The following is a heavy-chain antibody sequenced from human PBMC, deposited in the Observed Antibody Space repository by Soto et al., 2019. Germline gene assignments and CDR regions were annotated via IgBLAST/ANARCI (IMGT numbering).Heavy chain of an antibody. V-gene: IGHV1-18*04. D-gene: IGHD5-18*01. CDR1: GYTFTTYG. J-gene: IGHJ2*01. Sequence: ASVKVSCKASGYTFTTYGISWVRQAPGQGLERMGWISVYNGNTNYAERLQGGVTMTTDTSTSTVYMELWRLRSDDTAMYYCARSYSYGSYWYFDLWGRGTLVTVSS. CDR2: ISVYNGNT. CDR3: ARSYSYGSYWYFDL.